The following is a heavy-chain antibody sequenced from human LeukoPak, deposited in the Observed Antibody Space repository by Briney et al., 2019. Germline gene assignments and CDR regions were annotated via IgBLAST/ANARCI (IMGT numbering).Heavy chain of an antibody. Sequence: GGSLRLACAASGFTFSSYAMSWVRQAPGKGLEWVSAISGSGGSTYYADSVKGRFTISRDNSKNTLYLQMNSLRAEDTAVYYCAKWETPHTHYFDYWGQGTLVTVSS. CDR3: AKWETPHTHYFDY. J-gene: IGHJ4*02. V-gene: IGHV3-23*01. D-gene: IGHD1-26*01. CDR2: ISGSGGST. CDR1: GFTFSSYA.